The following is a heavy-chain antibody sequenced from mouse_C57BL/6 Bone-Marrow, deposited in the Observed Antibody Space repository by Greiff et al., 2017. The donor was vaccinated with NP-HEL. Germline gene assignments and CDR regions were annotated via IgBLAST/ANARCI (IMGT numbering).Heavy chain of an antibody. CDR3: ERQEGSDWYHGV. D-gene: IGHD1-1*02. J-gene: IGHJ1*03. CDR2: INSDGGST. CDR1: EYEFPSHD. V-gene: IGHV5-2*01. Sequence: EVQVVESGGGLVQPGESLKLSCASTEYEFPSHDMSWVRKTPEKRLELVAAINSDGGSTYYLDSMERRFIISSDNTKKPLYLQMSSLRAEDKALDYWERQEGSDWYHGVWGTGTTVTVSS.